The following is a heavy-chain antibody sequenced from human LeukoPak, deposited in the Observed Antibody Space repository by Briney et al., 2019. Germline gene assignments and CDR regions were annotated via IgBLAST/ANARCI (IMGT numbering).Heavy chain of an antibody. CDR3: ARAYYYDSSGYENWFDP. D-gene: IGHD3-22*01. J-gene: IGHJ5*02. CDR2: MNPNSGNT. CDR1: GYTLTSYD. Sequence: ASVKVSCKASGYTLTSYDINWVRQATGQGLEWMGWMNPNSGNTGYAQKFQGRVTMTRNTSISTAYMELSSLRSEDTAVYYCARAYYYDSSGYENWFDPWGQGTLVTVSS. V-gene: IGHV1-8*01.